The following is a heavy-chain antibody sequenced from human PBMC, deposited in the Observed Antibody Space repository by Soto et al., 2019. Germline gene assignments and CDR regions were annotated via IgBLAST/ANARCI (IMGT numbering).Heavy chain of an antibody. V-gene: IGHV1-3*04. CDR3: ARDRVGNDY. Sequence: QVQLVQSGAEVQKPGASVKLSCKASGYTFTSYSMHWVRQAPGQSLEWLGWINTGNGDTRYPQKFQGRVTVTRDTSASTVYMELSSQNSEDTAVYYCARDRVGNDYWGQGTQVTVSS. J-gene: IGHJ4*02. CDR2: INTGNGDT. CDR1: GYTFTSYS.